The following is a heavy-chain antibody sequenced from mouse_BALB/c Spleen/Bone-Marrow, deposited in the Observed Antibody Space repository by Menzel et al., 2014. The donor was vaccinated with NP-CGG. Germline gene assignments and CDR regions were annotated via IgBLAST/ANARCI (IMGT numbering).Heavy chain of an antibody. D-gene: IGHD2-3*01. Sequence: VQLQQSGAELVRPGASVTLSCKASGYTFTDYEMHWVRQTPVHGLEWIGSVDPETGGTALNQKFKDKATLTADKSSTTAYMELRSLTSEDSAVYCCILDGFLSWFANWGQGTLVTVSA. CDR2: VDPETGGT. V-gene: IGHV1-15*01. CDR1: GYTFTDYE. CDR3: ILDGFLSWFAN. J-gene: IGHJ3*01.